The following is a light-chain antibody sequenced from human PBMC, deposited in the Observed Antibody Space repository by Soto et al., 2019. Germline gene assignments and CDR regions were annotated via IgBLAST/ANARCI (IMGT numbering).Light chain of an antibody. CDR1: QSLVSSDGNTY. CDR2: KVS. Sequence: DVVMTQSPLSLPVTLGQPASISCRSSQSLVSSDGNTYLNWFQQRPGQSPRRLIYKVSTRDSGVPDRFSGSGSGTDFTLKISRVEAEDVGVYYCMQGTHWPPWTFGQGTKVEIK. CDR3: MQGTHWPPWT. J-gene: IGKJ1*01. V-gene: IGKV2-30*01.